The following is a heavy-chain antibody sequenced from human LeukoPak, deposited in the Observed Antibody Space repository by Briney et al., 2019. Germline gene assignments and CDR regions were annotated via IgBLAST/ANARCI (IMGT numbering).Heavy chain of an antibody. V-gene: IGHV3-74*01. Sequence: PGGSLRLSCAASGFTFSSYWMNWVRQAPGKGLVWVSRIASDGSSTTYADSVKGRFSISRDNAKNTLYLQMNSLRDEDTAVYYCARVAWRGGALDYWGQGTLVTVSS. CDR3: ARVAWRGGALDY. CDR2: IASDGSST. D-gene: IGHD2-21*01. J-gene: IGHJ4*02. CDR1: GFTFSSYW.